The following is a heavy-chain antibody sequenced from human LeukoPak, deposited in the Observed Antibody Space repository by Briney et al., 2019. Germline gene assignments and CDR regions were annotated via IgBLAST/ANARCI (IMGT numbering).Heavy chain of an antibody. V-gene: IGHV3-33*05. D-gene: IGHD3-10*01. J-gene: IGHJ5*01. CDR3: ARDRAVSWFDS. Sequence: PGGSLRLSCAASGLTFGSHGFHWVRQAPGKGLEWVTFISLDGSKKSYADSVKGRFTFSRDDSKNTLYLEMNSLRAEDTAVYYCARDRAVSWFDSWGLGTLVTVSS. CDR2: ISLDGSKK. CDR1: GLTFGSHG.